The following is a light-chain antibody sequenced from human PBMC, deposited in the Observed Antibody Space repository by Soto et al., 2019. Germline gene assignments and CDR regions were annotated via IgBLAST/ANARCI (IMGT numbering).Light chain of an antibody. Sequence: EVVLTQYPATLSLSPGERATLSCRASQSVGAQFAWYQQKPGQSPRLLIYGASNRASGISARFSGSGSGTDFPLTIASLEPEDSDVSYCQQSNDWGSFGGGTRVEIK. V-gene: IGKV3-11*01. CDR1: QSVGAQ. J-gene: IGKJ4*01. CDR3: QQSNDWGS. CDR2: GAS.